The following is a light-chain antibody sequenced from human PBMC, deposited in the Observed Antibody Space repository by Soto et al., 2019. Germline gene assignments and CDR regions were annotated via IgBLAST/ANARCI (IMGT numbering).Light chain of an antibody. J-gene: IGLJ1*01. CDR2: EVS. CDR3: SSYAGSIFV. V-gene: IGLV2-8*01. Sequence: QSALTQPPSASGSPGQSVTISCTGTSSDVGGDNSVSWYQQHPGKAPKLMINEVSKRPSGVPDRFSGSKSGNAASLTVSERQAEDEADYYCSSYAGSIFVFGTGTKVTVL. CDR1: SSDVGGDNS.